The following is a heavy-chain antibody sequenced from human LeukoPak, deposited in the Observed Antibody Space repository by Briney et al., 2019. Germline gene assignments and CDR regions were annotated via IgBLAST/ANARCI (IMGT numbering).Heavy chain of an antibody. J-gene: IGHJ4*02. Sequence: ASETLSLTCAVSGGSTSSGGYSWSWIRQPPGKGLEWIGYIYHSGSTYYNPSLKSRVTISVDTSKNQFSLKLSSVTAADTAVYYCARQFRQLGRNYYFDYWGQGTLVTVSS. V-gene: IGHV4-30-2*01. CDR1: GGSTSSGGYS. CDR2: IYHSGST. CDR3: ARQFRQLGRNYYFDY. D-gene: IGHD7-27*01.